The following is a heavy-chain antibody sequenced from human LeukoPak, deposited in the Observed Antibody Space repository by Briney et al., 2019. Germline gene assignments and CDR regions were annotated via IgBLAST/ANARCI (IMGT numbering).Heavy chain of an antibody. V-gene: IGHV3-30*03. CDR2: ISYDGSNK. J-gene: IGHJ6*02. CDR3: ARELCSSTSCYGRYYGMDV. CDR1: GFTFSNSG. Sequence: GGSLRLSCAGSGFTFSNSGMHWVRQAPGKGLEWVAVISYDGSNKYYADSVKGRFTISRDNSKNTLYLQMNSLRAEDTAVYYCARELCSSTSCYGRYYGMDVWGQGTTVTVSS. D-gene: IGHD2-2*01.